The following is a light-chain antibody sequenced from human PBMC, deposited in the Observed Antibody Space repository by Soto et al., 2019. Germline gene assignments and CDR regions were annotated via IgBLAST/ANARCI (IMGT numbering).Light chain of an antibody. J-gene: IGKJ5*01. CDR3: QQYNDWFSIT. V-gene: IGKV3-15*01. CDR2: GAS. Sequence: IVVTQSPATLSISPGEIATLFFRANGNSYRNFAWYQQKPGQVPRLLIYGASTRATGVPGRFSGSGSGTEFTLTISRLEPEDFGVYYCQQYNDWFSITFGQGTRLEIK. CDR1: GNSYRN.